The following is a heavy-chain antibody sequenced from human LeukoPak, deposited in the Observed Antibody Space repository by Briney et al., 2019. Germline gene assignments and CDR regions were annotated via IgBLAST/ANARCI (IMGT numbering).Heavy chain of an antibody. D-gene: IGHD4-17*01. V-gene: IGHV5-51*01. CDR2: IHSADSNT. J-gene: IGHJ4*02. CDR1: GYSFTNYW. Sequence: GESLKISCKDSGYSFTNYWIGWVRQMPGKGLEWMGIIHSADSNTKYSPSFQGQVTISADKSISTVYLQWSGLKASDTAMYYCAGARHGDYRRDYWGQGTLVTVSS. CDR3: AGARHGDYRRDY.